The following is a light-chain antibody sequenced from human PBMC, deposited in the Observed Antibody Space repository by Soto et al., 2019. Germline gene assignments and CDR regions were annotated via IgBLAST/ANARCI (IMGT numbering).Light chain of an antibody. V-gene: IGKV3D-20*01. J-gene: IGKJ2*01. CDR1: QSVNSSY. CDR3: QQYGRSPFT. CDR2: AAS. Sequence: EIVLTQSPATLSLSPGERATLSCGASQSVNSSYLAWYQQKPGLAPRLLISAASSSATGIPERFSGSWSGTDFTLTISRLEPEDFAVYYCQQYGRSPFTFGQGTKLEIK.